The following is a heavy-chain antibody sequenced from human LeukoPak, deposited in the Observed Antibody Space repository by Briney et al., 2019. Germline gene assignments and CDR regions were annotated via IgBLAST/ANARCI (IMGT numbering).Heavy chain of an antibody. D-gene: IGHD6-13*01. J-gene: IGHJ4*02. Sequence: ASVKVPCKASGYIFTKFGVTWVRQAPGQGLEWMGWISAYNGNTKYAQKVQGRVTMTTDTSTSTAYMELRSLRSDDTAVYYCARGEAVSVAAAGTPNDYWGQGTLVTVSS. CDR1: GYIFTKFG. CDR3: ARGEAVSVAAAGTPNDY. V-gene: IGHV1-18*01. CDR2: ISAYNGNT.